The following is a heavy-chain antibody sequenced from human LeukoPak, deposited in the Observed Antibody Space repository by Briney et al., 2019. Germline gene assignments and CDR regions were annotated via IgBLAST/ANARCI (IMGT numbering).Heavy chain of an antibody. CDR3: ARQAVAGKIFYYYYMDV. CDR1: GYSFTSYW. V-gene: IGHV5-51*01. CDR2: IYPGDSDT. Sequence: NLGESLKISCKGSGYSFTSYWIGWVRQMPGKGLEWMGIIYPGDSDTRYSPSFQGQVTISADKSISTAYLQWSSLKASDTAMYYCARQAVAGKIFYYYYMDVWGKGTTVTISS. D-gene: IGHD6-19*01. J-gene: IGHJ6*03.